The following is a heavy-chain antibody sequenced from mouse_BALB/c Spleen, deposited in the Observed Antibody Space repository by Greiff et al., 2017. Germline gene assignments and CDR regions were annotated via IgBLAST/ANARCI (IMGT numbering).Heavy chain of an antibody. CDR1: GYTFTSYW. CDR3: TRDDYDGAGFAY. Sequence: VQLQQPGAELVRPGASVKLSCKASGYTFTSYWINWVKQRPGQGLEWIGNIYPSDSYTNYNQKLKDKATLTVDKSSSTAYMQLSSPTSEDSAVYYCTRDDYDGAGFAYWGQGTLVTVSA. D-gene: IGHD2-4*01. J-gene: IGHJ3*01. V-gene: IGHV1-69*02. CDR2: IYPSDSYT.